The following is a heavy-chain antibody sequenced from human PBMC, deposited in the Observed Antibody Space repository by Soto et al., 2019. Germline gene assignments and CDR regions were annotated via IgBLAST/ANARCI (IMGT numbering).Heavy chain of an antibody. CDR3: AKEAHYYSSGSTFDI. Sequence: PGGALRLSCAAPRFSFCSYALSRVRPAPGEGLEWVSAISGSGGTTYYADAVKGRFTIPRDNSKNTLYLQMNSLRAEDTAVYYCAKEAHYYSSGSTFDIWGQGTMVTVSS. CDR1: RFSFCSYA. CDR2: ISGSGGTT. D-gene: IGHD3-10*01. V-gene: IGHV3-23*01. J-gene: IGHJ3*02.